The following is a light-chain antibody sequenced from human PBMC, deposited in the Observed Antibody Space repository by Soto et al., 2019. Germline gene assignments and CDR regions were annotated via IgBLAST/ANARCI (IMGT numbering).Light chain of an antibody. CDR3: QQYNNWPQIT. V-gene: IGKV3-15*01. J-gene: IGKJ5*01. CDR1: QYINTR. Sequence: EIVLTQSPATLSSFPGDRVTLSCRASQYINTRLAWYQQKPGQAPRLLIYAASTRATGIPARSSGSGSGTEFTLTISTLQSEDFAVYYCQQYNNWPQITFGQGTRLEIK. CDR2: AAS.